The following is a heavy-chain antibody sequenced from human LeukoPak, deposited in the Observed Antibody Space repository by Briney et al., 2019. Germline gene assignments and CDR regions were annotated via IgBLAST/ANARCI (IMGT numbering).Heavy chain of an antibody. V-gene: IGHV4-38-2*02. CDR2: INHSGST. J-gene: IGHJ4*02. Sequence: SPSETLSLTCTVSGYSISSGYYWGRIRQPPGQGLEWIGEINHSGSTNYNPSLKSRVTISVDTSKNQFSLKLSSVTAADTAVYYCARGRITMVRGVRFDYWGQGTLVTVPS. D-gene: IGHD3-10*01. CDR1: GYSISSGYY. CDR3: ARGRITMVRGVRFDY.